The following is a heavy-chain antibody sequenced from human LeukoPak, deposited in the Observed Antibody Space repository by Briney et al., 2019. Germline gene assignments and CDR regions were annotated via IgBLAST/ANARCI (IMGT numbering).Heavy chain of an antibody. CDR2: IGPHSSAT. CDR1: GFTFTDYY. J-gene: IGHJ4*02. CDR3: AREGNGLLSKDFDY. D-gene: IGHD2/OR15-2a*01. V-gene: IGHV1-2*02. Sequence: EASMKVSCKSSGFTFTDYYIHWVRQAPGQGLGWMGYIGPHSSATSSPQEFQGRVTMTRDTSMSTAYMELTRLTSDDTAVYYCAREGNGLLSKDFDYWGQGTLVTASS.